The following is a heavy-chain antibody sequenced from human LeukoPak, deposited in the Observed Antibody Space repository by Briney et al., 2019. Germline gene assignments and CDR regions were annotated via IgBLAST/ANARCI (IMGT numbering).Heavy chain of an antibody. V-gene: IGHV3-33*01. CDR1: GFTFSSYG. J-gene: IGHJ3*02. CDR3: ARVIVVVPAASAHDAFDI. Sequence: GGSLRLSCAASGFTFSSYGIHWVRQAPGKGLEWVAVIWYDGSNKYYADSVKGRFTISRDNSKNTLYLQMNSLRAEDTAVYYCARVIVVVPAASAHDAFDIWGQGRMVTVSS. CDR2: IWYDGSNK. D-gene: IGHD2-2*01.